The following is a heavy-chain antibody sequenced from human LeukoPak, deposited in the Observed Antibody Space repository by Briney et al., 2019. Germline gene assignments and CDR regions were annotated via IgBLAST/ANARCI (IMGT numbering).Heavy chain of an antibody. V-gene: IGHV3-66*01. J-gene: IGHJ4*02. D-gene: IGHD3-10*01. CDR3: ARGTVTMVDY. Sequence: PGTSLRLSCAASGFTFSSYGMHWVRQAPGRGLEWVSVIYSGGSTYYADSVKGRFTISRDNSKNTLFLQMNSLRAGDTAVYYCARGTVTMVDYWGQGTLVTVSS. CDR2: IYSGGST. CDR1: GFTFSSYG.